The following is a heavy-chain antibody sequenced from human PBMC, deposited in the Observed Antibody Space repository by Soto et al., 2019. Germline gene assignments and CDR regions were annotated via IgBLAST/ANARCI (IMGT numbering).Heavy chain of an antibody. Sequence: GGSLRLSCAASGFTFSSYAMSWVRQAPGKGLEWVSAISGSGGSTYYADSVKGRFTISRDNSKNTLYLQMNSLRAEDTAVYYFAKDHFMVRGVPGFWGQGTLVTVSS. CDR3: AKDHFMVRGVPGF. V-gene: IGHV3-23*01. J-gene: IGHJ4*02. CDR2: ISGSGGST. D-gene: IGHD3-10*01. CDR1: GFTFSSYA.